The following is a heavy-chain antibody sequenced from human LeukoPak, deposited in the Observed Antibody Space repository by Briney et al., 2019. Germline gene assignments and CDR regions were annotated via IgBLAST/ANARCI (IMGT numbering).Heavy chain of an antibody. CDR1: GYTFTGYY. J-gene: IGHJ4*02. D-gene: IGHD2-2*01. CDR3: ARVGAYCTSTSCLDY. Sequence: ASVKVSCKASGYTFTGYYMHWVQQAPGQGLEWMGWINPNSGGTNYAQKFQGRVTMTRDTSISTAYMELRSLTSDDTAVYYCARVGAYCTSTSCLDYWGQGTLVTVSS. V-gene: IGHV1-2*02. CDR2: INPNSGGT.